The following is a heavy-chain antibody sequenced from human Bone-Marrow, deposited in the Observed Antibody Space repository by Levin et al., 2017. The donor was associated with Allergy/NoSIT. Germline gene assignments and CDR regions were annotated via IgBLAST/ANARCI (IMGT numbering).Heavy chain of an antibody. CDR1: GDSFSSNIAA. CDR2: TYYRSKWYN. J-gene: IGHJ5*02. D-gene: IGHD3-10*01. V-gene: IGHV6-1*01. CDR3: ARAPPIIGSNWFDP. Sequence: SQTLSLTCAISGDSFSSNIAACNWIRQSPSRGLGWLGRTYYRSKWYNDYAVSVKSRITINPDTSKNQFSLQLTSVTPEDTAVYYCARAPPIIGSNWFDPWGHGTLVTVSS.